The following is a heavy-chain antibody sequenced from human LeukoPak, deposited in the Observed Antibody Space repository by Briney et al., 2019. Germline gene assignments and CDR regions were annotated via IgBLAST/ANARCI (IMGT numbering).Heavy chain of an antibody. CDR3: ARAGQSDY. J-gene: IGHJ4*02. CDR2: ISGGSRTI. CDR1: GFTFSDYY. V-gene: IGHV3-11*01. Sequence: GGSLRLSCAASGFTFSDYYMTWIRQAPGKGLEWVSSISGGSRTINYADSVKGRFTTSRDNAKTSLYLQVNSLRAEDTAVYYCARAGQSDYWGQGTLVTVSS.